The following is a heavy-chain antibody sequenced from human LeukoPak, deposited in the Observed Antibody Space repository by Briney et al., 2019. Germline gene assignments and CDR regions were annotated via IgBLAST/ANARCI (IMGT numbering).Heavy chain of an antibody. J-gene: IGHJ4*02. D-gene: IGHD6-19*01. CDR1: GYTFTNNF. CDR2: INPSGDNT. Sequence: ASVKVSCKASGYTFTNNFMHWVRQAPGQGLEWMGIINPSGDNTWYAQKFQGRVTMTEDTSTDTAYMELSSLRSEDTAVYYCATDSAVAGAFDYWGQGTLVTVSS. CDR3: ATDSAVAGAFDY. V-gene: IGHV1-46*01.